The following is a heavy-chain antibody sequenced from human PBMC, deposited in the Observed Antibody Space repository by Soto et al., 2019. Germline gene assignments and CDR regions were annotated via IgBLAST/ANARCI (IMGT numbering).Heavy chain of an antibody. Sequence: ASLKLSCKYSGYPFTSYAIHWVRQAPGQRLEWMGWINAGNGNTKYSQKFQGRVTITRDTFASTAYMELSSLRSEDTAVYYCARSIVVVTALDYWGQGTLVTVSS. CDR2: INAGNGNT. CDR3: ARSIVVVTALDY. D-gene: IGHD2-21*02. CDR1: GYPFTSYA. V-gene: IGHV1-3*01. J-gene: IGHJ4*02.